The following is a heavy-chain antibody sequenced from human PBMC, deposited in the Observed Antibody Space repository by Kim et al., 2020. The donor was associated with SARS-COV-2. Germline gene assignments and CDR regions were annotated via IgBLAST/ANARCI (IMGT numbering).Heavy chain of an antibody. V-gene: IGHV1-18*01. CDR3: ARAARLYYYDSSGYPYYFDY. J-gene: IGHJ4*02. CDR1: GYTFTSYG. CDR2: ISADNGNT. Sequence: ASVKVSCKASGYTFTSYGISWVRQAPGQGLEWMGWISADNGNTNYAQKLQGRDTMTTDTSTSTAYMGLRSLRSDAPVVYYCARAARLYYYDSSGYPYYFDYWGQGTLVTLSS. D-gene: IGHD3-22*01.